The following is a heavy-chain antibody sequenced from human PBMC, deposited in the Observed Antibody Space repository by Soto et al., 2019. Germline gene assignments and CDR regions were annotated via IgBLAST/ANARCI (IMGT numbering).Heavy chain of an antibody. Sequence: QVQLVESGGGVVQPGRSLRLSCAASGFTFRSYAMHWVRQAPGKGLEWVAVISYDGSNKYYADSAKGRFTISRDNSKNTLYLQMNSLRTEDTAVYYCAREYCSGRSCYYLDYWGQGTLVTVSS. D-gene: IGHD2-15*01. V-gene: IGHV3-30-3*01. J-gene: IGHJ4*02. CDR3: AREYCSGRSCYYLDY. CDR2: ISYDGSNK. CDR1: GFTFRSYA.